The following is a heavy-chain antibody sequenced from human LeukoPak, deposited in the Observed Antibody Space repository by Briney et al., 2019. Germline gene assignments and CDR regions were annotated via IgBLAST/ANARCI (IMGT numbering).Heavy chain of an antibody. D-gene: IGHD1-26*01. Sequence: GASVKVSCKVSGYTLTELSMHWVRQAPGEGLEWMGGFDPEDGETIYAQKFQGRVTMTEDTSTDTAYMELSSLRSEDTAVYYCATRGSYYTRYYFDYWGQGTLVTVSS. CDR1: GYTLTELS. V-gene: IGHV1-24*01. CDR3: ATRGSYYTRYYFDY. CDR2: FDPEDGET. J-gene: IGHJ4*02.